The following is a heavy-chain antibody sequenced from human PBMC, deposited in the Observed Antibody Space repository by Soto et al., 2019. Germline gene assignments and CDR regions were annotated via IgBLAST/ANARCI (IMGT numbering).Heavy chain of an antibody. D-gene: IGHD6-19*01. CDR2: IYSSGTT. CDR3: ATTFGYNSGWYRFDY. Sequence: SETLSLTCTVSGGSISSGDYYWSWIRQPPGKGLEWIGYIYSSGTTYYNPSLKSRVTISVDTSKNQFSLKLTSVTAADTAVYYCATTFGYNSGWYRFDYWGQGTLVTVSS. V-gene: IGHV4-30-4*01. J-gene: IGHJ4*02. CDR1: GGSISSGDYY.